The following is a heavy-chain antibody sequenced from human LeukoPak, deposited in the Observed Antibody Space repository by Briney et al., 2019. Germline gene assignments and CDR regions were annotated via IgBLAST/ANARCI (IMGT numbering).Heavy chain of an antibody. CDR3: ARDIQLWLPSTLYYYYYGMDV. CDR1: GFTFSSYA. J-gene: IGHJ6*02. D-gene: IGHD5-18*01. Sequence: PGGSLRLSCAASGFTFSSYAMHWVRQAPGKGLEWVAVISYDGSNKYYADSVKGRFTISRDNSKNTLYLQMNSLRAEDTAVYYCARDIQLWLPSTLYYYYYGMDVWGQGTTVTVSS. CDR2: ISYDGSNK. V-gene: IGHV3-30-3*01.